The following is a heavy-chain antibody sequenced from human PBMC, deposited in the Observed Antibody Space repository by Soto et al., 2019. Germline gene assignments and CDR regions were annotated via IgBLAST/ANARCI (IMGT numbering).Heavy chain of an antibody. V-gene: IGHV1-18*01. J-gene: IGHJ4*02. CDR1: GYTFTSYG. CDR3: AGTITGTSFDY. Sequence: ASVKVSCKASGYTFTSYGISWVRQAPGQGLEWKGWISAYNGNTKYAQKLQGRVTMTTDTSTSTAYMELRSLSSDDTAVYYCAGTITGTSFDYWGQGTLVTVSS. CDR2: ISAYNGNT. D-gene: IGHD1-20*01.